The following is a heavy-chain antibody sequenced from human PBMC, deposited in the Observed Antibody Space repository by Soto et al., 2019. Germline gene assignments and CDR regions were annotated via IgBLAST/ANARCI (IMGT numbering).Heavy chain of an antibody. D-gene: IGHD4-17*01. Sequence: EVQLLESGGGLVQPGGSLRLSCAASGFTFSSYAMSWVRQAPGKGLEWVAAISGSGGSTYYADSVKGRFTISRDNSKNTLYRQMNSLRAEDTAVYDCAKRVVTTNGMDVWGQGTTVTVSS. CDR1: GFTFSSYA. CDR2: ISGSGGST. J-gene: IGHJ6*02. V-gene: IGHV3-23*01. CDR3: AKRVVTTNGMDV.